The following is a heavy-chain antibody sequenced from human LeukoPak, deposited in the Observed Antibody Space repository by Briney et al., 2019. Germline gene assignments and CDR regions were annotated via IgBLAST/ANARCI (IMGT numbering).Heavy chain of an antibody. CDR2: IKKDGDDK. D-gene: IGHD3-10*01. J-gene: IGHJ4*02. CDR1: GFRFSSYW. Sequence: GGSLRLSCAASGFRFSSYWMSWVRQAPGKGLEWVANIKKDGDDKHYVDSVKGRFTVSRDNAKTSLYLQMNNLRAEDTAVYYCARVPGTSNYYGSGSPDYWGQGTLVTVSS. CDR3: ARVPGTSNYYGSGSPDY. V-gene: IGHV3-7*04.